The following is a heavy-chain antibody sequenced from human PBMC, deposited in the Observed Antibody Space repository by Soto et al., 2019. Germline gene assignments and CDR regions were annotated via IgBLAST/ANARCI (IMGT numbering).Heavy chain of an antibody. V-gene: IGHV4-59*01. Sequence: SETLSLTCTVSSDSISSYYWSWIRQPPGKRLEWIGYISYSGSTDYNPSLKSRVTISGDTSKNQFSLKVSPVTAADTAVYYCSRGTSWQLPFDYWGQGTLVTVSS. CDR2: ISYSGST. J-gene: IGHJ4*02. D-gene: IGHD6-13*01. CDR3: SRGTSWQLPFDY. CDR1: SDSISSYY.